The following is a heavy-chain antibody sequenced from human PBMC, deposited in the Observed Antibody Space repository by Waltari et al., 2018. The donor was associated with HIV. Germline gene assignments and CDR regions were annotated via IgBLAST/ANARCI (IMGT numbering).Heavy chain of an antibody. D-gene: IGHD3-16*01. CDR1: GFTFSRYW. J-gene: IGHJ6*02. CDR3: ARGGGGMDV. V-gene: IGHV3-7*01. CDR2: TNEDGSEK. Sequence: EVQLVESGGGLVQPGGSLRLSCAGSGFTFSRYWMSWIRQAPGKGREYVANTNEDGSEKYYVDSVKGRFTISRENAKNSLYLQMNSLRAEDTALYYCARGGGGMDVWGQGTTVTVSS.